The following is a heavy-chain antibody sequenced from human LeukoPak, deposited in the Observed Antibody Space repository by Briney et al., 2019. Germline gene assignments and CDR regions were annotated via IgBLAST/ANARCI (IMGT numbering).Heavy chain of an antibody. V-gene: IGHV4-59*01. CDR2: IYYSGST. CDR1: GGSISSYY. Sequence: PSETLSLTCTVSGGSISSYYWSWIRQPPGKGLEWIGYIYYSGSTNYNPSLKSRVTISVDTSKNQFSLKLSSVTAADTAVYYCAGDIVVVPAASSYYYYYGMDVWGQGTTVTVSS. CDR3: AGDIVVVPAASSYYYYYGMDV. J-gene: IGHJ6*02. D-gene: IGHD2-2*01.